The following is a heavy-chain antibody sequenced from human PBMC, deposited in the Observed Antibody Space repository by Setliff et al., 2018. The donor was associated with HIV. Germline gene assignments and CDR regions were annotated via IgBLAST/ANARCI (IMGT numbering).Heavy chain of an antibody. V-gene: IGHV2-5*02. D-gene: IGHD5-18*01. CDR3: AHKSIQLWSYDAFDI. CDR1: GFSLSTSGVG. CDR2: IYWDDDK. J-gene: IGHJ3*02. Sequence: SGPTLVNPTQPLTLTCTFSGFSLSTSGVGVGWIRQPPGKALEWLALIYWDDDKRYSPSLRSRLTITKDTSKNQVVLTMTNMDPVDTATYYCAHKSIQLWSYDAFDIWGQGTMVTVSS.